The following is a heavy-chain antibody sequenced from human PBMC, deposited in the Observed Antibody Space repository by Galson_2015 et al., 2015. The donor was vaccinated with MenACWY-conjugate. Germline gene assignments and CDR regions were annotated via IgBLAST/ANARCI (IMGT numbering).Heavy chain of an antibody. CDR3: ARGGVTILGVVLYGMDV. J-gene: IGHJ6*02. V-gene: IGHV3-11*06. CDR1: GFTFTDYW. D-gene: IGHD3-3*01. CDR2: ISSNNRDT. Sequence: SLRLSCAASGFTFTDYWMSWLRQGPGKGLEWVSYISSNNRDTNYAESVRGRFTISRDNAKNLLYLQMNSLRAEDTAVYYCARGGVTILGVVLYGMDVWGQGTTVTVSS.